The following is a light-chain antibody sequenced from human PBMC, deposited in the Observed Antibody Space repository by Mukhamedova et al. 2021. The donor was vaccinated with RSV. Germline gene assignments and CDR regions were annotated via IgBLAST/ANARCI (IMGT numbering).Light chain of an antibody. CDR2: EVS. J-gene: IGLJ1*01. V-gene: IGLV2-14*01. Sequence: YQQHPGKPPKLIIYEVSARPSGLSNRFSGSKSGITASLTISGLQAEDEADYYCNSFALGSPLFVFGTGTRVTVL. CDR3: NSFALGSPLFV.